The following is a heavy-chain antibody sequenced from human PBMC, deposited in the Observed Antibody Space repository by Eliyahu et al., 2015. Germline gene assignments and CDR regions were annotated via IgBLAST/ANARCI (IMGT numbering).Heavy chain of an antibody. CDR2: ISGSADGT. J-gene: IGHJ4*02. CDR1: GFXXXSYA. V-gene: IGHV3-23*01. Sequence: EVQLLESGGGLVQPGGSLRLSCAASGFXXXSYAMXWVRQAPGKGLEWVSSISGSADGTNYADSVKGRFTISRDSSKNTVYLQMNSLRAEDTAVYYCARDPGSNGWYPFDYWGQGTLVTVSS. D-gene: IGHD6-19*01. CDR3: ARDPGSNGWYPFDY.